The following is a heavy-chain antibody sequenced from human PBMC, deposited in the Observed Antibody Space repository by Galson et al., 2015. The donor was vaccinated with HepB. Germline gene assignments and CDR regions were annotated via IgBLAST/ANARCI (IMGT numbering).Heavy chain of an antibody. CDR2: ISAYNGNT. Sequence: SVKVSCKASGYTFTSYGISWVRQAPGQGLEWMGWISAYNGNTNYAQKLQGRVTMTTDTSTSTAYMELRSLRSDDTAVYYCARDRTGGSYYFFYYYGMDVWGQGTTVTVSS. CDR1: GYTFTSYG. D-gene: IGHD1-26*01. J-gene: IGHJ6*02. V-gene: IGHV1-18*01. CDR3: ARDRTGGSYYFFYYYGMDV.